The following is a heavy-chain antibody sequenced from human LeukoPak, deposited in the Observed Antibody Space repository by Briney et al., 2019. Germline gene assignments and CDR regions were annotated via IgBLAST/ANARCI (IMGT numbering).Heavy chain of an antibody. V-gene: IGHV4-61*02. CDR1: GGSISSGSYY. CDR3: ARVVATIADPFDY. J-gene: IGHJ4*02. D-gene: IGHD5-12*01. Sequence: PSETLSLTCTVSGGSISSGSYYWSWIRQPAGKGLEWIGRIYTSGSTNYNPPLKSRVTISVDTSKNQFSLKLSSVTAADTAVYYCARVVATIADPFDYWGQGTLVTVSS. CDR2: IYTSGST.